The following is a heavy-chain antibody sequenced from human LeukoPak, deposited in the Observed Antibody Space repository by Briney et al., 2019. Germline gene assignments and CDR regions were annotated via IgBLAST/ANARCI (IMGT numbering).Heavy chain of an antibody. Sequence: GGSLSLSCVASGFTFSSYWMTWVRQAPGKGLEWVGRIKAKAHGGTIEYAAPVKGRFTIPRDDSKNTLYLQMNSLKTEDTAVYYCTTDGVGVEGATYDNWGQGTLVSVSS. V-gene: IGHV3-15*01. D-gene: IGHD1-26*01. CDR3: TTDGVGVEGATYDN. CDR2: IKAKAHGGTI. J-gene: IGHJ4*02. CDR1: GFTFSSYW.